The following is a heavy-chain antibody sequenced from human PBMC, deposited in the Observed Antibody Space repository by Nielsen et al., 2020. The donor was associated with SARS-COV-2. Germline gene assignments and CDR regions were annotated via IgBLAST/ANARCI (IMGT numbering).Heavy chain of an antibody. Sequence: SVKVSCKASEDTFSSYSISWVRQAPGRGLEWMGGIIPVFDTSNYAQNFQGRVTITADKVTNTTYMELRSLRSEDTALYFCTRAGRSTAWPFDYWGQGTLVTVSS. J-gene: IGHJ4*02. CDR2: IIPVFDTS. CDR3: TRAGRSTAWPFDY. CDR1: EDTFSSYS. V-gene: IGHV1-69*06.